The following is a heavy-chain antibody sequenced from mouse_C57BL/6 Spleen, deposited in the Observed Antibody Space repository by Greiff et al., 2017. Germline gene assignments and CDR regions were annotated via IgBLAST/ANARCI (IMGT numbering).Heavy chain of an antibody. CDR3: AHGGNYYGSSPFDY. Sequence: VQLQQPGAELVKPGASVKLSCKASGYTFTSYWMHWVKQSPGQGLEWIGMIHPNSGSTNYNEKFKSKATLTVDKSSSTAYMQLSSLTSEDSAVYYCAHGGNYYGSSPFDYWGQGTTLTVSS. V-gene: IGHV1-64*01. D-gene: IGHD1-1*01. CDR1: GYTFTSYW. J-gene: IGHJ2*01. CDR2: IHPNSGST.